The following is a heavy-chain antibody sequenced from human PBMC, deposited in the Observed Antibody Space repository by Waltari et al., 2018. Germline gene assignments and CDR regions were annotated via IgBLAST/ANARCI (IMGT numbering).Heavy chain of an antibody. Sequence: EVQLVESGGGLVQPGGSLRLSCAASGFTFSSYWMHWVRQAPGKGLVWVSCSNGDGTTTKYADSVKGRFTISRDNAKNTLYLQMNSLRAEDTAVYYCARLTVVSNNDYWGQGTLVTVSS. CDR2: SNGDGTTT. CDR1: GFTFSSYW. J-gene: IGHJ4*02. CDR3: ARLTVVSNNDY. D-gene: IGHD1-20*01. V-gene: IGHV3-74*01.